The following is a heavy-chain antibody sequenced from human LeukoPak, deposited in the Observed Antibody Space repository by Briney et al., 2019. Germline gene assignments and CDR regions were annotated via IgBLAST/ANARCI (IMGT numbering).Heavy chain of an antibody. CDR3: ARISSSYDYDY. CDR2: NSRNGGST. V-gene: IGHV3-64*01. Sequence: GSLRLSCAASGFTFRSYGMHCVRQAPGKGLEYVAANSRNGGSTDYANPVKGRFTNSRDNSKKTLYLQMGSLRAEDMAVYYCARISSSYDYDYWGQGTLVTVSS. CDR1: GFTFRSYG. D-gene: IGHD6-6*01. J-gene: IGHJ4*02.